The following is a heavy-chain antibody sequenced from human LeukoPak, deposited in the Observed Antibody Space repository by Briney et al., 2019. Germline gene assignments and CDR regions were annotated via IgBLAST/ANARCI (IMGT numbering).Heavy chain of an antibody. V-gene: IGHV1-46*01. CDR3: ARASLSGVLRYFDWLTEYNWFDP. CDR2: INPSGGST. Sequence: ASVKVSCKASGYTFTSCYMHWVRQAPGQGLEWMGIINPSGGSTSYAQKFQGRVTMTRDTSTSTVYMELSSLRSEDTAVYYCARASLSGVLRYFDWLTEYNWFDPWGQGTLVTVSS. CDR1: GYTFTSCY. D-gene: IGHD3-9*01. J-gene: IGHJ5*02.